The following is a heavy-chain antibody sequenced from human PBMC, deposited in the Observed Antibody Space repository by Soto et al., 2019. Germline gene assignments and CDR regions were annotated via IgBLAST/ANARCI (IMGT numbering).Heavy chain of an antibody. CDR2: ISSSSSYI. CDR3: ARAPDGYYYYYGMDV. J-gene: IGHJ6*02. Sequence: GGSLRLSCAASGFTFSSYSMNWVRQAPGKGLEWVSSISSSSSYIYYADSVKGRFTISRDNAKNSLYLQMNSLRAEDTAVYYCARAPDGYYYYYGMDVWGQGTTVTVSS. V-gene: IGHV3-21*01. CDR1: GFTFSSYS.